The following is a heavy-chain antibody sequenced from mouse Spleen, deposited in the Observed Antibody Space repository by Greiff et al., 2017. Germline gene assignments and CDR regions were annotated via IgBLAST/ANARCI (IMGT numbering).Heavy chain of an antibody. CDR2: IYPGSGNT. V-gene: IGHV1-66*01. CDR3: AIWWLQECFDY. CDR1: GYSFTSYY. D-gene: IGHD2-13*01. J-gene: IGHJ2*01. Sequence: VQLQQSGPELVKPGASVKISCKASGYSFTSYYIHWVKQRPGQGLEWIGWIYPGSGNTKYNEKFKGKATLTADTSSSTAYMQLSSLTSEDSAVYYCAIWWLQECFDYWGQGTTLTVSS.